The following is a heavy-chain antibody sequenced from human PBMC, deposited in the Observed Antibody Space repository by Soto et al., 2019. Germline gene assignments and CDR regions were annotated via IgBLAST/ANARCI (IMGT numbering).Heavy chain of an antibody. CDR3: AKNPGYYYDSTGYHFDY. CDR2: ISSSSTYL. CDR1: GFNFRSYS. Sequence: GGSLRLSCAASGFNFRSYSMNWVRQAPGKGLEWVSSISSSSTYLDYAESVKGRLTISRDNAKNSVYLQMNSLRAEDTAVYYCAKNPGYYYDSTGYHFDYWGQGTLVTVSS. V-gene: IGHV3-21*04. D-gene: IGHD3-22*01. J-gene: IGHJ4*02.